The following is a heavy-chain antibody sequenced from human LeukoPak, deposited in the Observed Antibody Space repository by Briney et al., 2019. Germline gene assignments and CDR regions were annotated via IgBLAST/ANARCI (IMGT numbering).Heavy chain of an antibody. D-gene: IGHD3-22*01. CDR1: GITLSNYG. Sequence: GGSLRLSCAVSGITLSNYGMSWVRQAPGKGLEWVAGISGSGGSTNYADSVKGRFTISRDDPKNTLFLQMNSLRAEDTAVYFCAKRGVVIRVILVGFHKEAYYFDSWGQGALVTVSS. J-gene: IGHJ4*02. CDR3: AKRGVVIRVILVGFHKEAYYFDS. V-gene: IGHV3-23*01. CDR2: ISGSGGST.